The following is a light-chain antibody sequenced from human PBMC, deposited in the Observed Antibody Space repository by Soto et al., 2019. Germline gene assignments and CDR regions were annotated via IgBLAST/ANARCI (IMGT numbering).Light chain of an antibody. J-gene: IGLJ2*01. V-gene: IGLV2-8*01. Sequence: QSALTQHPSASGSPGQSVTISCSGTSSDIGAYKYVSWYQHHSGKVPRLIIYEVNKRPSGVPDRFSGSKSGNTASLIVSGLQAEDEADYYCSSYGGSNNFVVFGGGTKLTVL. CDR1: SSDIGAYKY. CDR2: EVN. CDR3: SSYGGSNNFVV.